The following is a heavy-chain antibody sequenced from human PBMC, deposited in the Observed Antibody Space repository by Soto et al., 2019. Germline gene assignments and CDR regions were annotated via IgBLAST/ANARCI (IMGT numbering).Heavy chain of an antibody. D-gene: IGHD6-19*01. Sequence: QVQLVESGGGVVQPGRSLRLSCAASGFTFSDYVMHWVRQAPGKGLEWVAVMSYDGSNKYYADSVKGRFTISRDNSKNTLYLQMNSLRAEDTAVYYCARDRRGSSGWYGGGDYWGQGTLVTVSS. CDR2: MSYDGSNK. J-gene: IGHJ4*02. V-gene: IGHV3-30-3*01. CDR1: GFTFSDYV. CDR3: ARDRRGSSGWYGGGDY.